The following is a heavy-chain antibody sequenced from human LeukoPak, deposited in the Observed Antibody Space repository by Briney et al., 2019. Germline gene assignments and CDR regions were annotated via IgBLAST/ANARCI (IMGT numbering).Heavy chain of an antibody. CDR2: ISWNSGSI. V-gene: IGHV3-9*03. Sequence: PGGSLRLSCAASGFTFDDYAMHWVRQAPGRGLEWVSGISWNSGSIGYADSVKGRFTISRDNAKNSLYLQMNSLRAEDMALYYCAKGVGATLYYYYYMDVWGKGTTVTVSS. CDR3: AKGVGATLYYYYYMDV. J-gene: IGHJ6*03. D-gene: IGHD1-26*01. CDR1: GFTFDDYA.